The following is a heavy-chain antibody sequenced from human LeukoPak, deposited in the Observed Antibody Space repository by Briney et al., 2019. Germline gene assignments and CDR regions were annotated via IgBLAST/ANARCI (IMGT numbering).Heavy chain of an antibody. J-gene: IGHJ3*02. CDR2: IKLDGSKR. V-gene: IGHV3-7*01. CDR3: ARDTDDFQGLDI. Sequence: GGSLRLSCAASGFTFSNYWMSWVRQAPGKGLEWVANIKLDGSKRFYVDSVKGRFTISRDNVKNSLYLQMNSLRAEDTGVYYCARDTDDFQGLDIWGQGTMVTVSS. D-gene: IGHD3-3*01. CDR1: GFTFSNYW.